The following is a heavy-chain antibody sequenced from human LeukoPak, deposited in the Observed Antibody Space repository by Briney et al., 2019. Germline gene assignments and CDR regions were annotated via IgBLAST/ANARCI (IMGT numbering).Heavy chain of an antibody. J-gene: IGHJ6*02. Sequence: SETLSLICAVCGGSFSGYYWSWIRQPPGKGLEWIGEINHSGSTNYNPSLKSRVTISVDTSKNQFSLKLSSVTAADTAVYYCARAWGWVVAGLNPRYYYYGMDVWGQGTTVTVSS. V-gene: IGHV4-34*01. CDR3: ARAWGWVVAGLNPRYYYYGMDV. D-gene: IGHD6-19*01. CDR1: GGSFSGYY. CDR2: INHSGST.